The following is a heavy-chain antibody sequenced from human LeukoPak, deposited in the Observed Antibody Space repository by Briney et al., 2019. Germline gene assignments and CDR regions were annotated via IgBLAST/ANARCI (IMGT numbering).Heavy chain of an antibody. J-gene: IGHJ4*02. CDR2: INPNSGGT. CDR3: ARGINVGWELRREYYFDY. D-gene: IGHD1-26*01. V-gene: IGHV1-2*04. CDR1: GYTFTGYY. Sequence: ASVKVSCKASGYTFTGYYMHWVRHAPGQGLEWMGWINPNSGGTNYAQKFQGWVTMTRDTSISTAYMELSRLRSDDTAVYYCARGINVGWELRREYYFDYWGQGTLVTVSS.